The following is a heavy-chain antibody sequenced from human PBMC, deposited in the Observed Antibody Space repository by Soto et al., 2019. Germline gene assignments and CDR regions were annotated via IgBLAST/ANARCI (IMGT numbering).Heavy chain of an antibody. CDR1: GFTFSSYA. J-gene: IGHJ6*02. CDR2: ISYDVSNK. V-gene: IGHV3-30-3*01. CDR3: ASPIQRCSRAYYYCGMDV. Sequence: GGSLRLSCAASGFTFSSYAMHWVRKAPGKGLEWVAVISYDVSNKYYADSVKSRFSISRDNSKNTLYLQMNSLRAEDTAVYYCASPIQRCSRAYYYCGMDVWGQGTTVTVSS. D-gene: IGHD4-17*01.